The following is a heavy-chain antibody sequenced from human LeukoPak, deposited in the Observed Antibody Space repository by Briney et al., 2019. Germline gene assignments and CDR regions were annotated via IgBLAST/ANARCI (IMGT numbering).Heavy chain of an antibody. Sequence: GGSLRLSCAASGFTFNSYGMSWVRQAPGRGLEWVSAITGSGGVTYYADSVKGRFTISRDNSKNTLYLQMNSLRAEDTAVYYCAKDLGYFGSGSYPEYWGQGTLVTVSS. CDR1: GFTFNSYG. CDR2: ITGSGGVT. J-gene: IGHJ4*02. D-gene: IGHD3-10*01. CDR3: AKDLGYFGSGSYPEY. V-gene: IGHV3-23*01.